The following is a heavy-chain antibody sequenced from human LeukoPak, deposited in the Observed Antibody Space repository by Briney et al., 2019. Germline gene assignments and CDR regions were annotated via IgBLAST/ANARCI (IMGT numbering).Heavy chain of an antibody. V-gene: IGHV4-34*01. CDR1: GGSFSGYY. Sequence: SETLSLACVVYGGSFSGYYWSWIRQPPGKGLEWIGETDHSGTTNYNPSLKSRVTMSVDTSKNQFSLMVSSVTAADTAVYYCATGRNGVVPAPILGVGPWYNYHYMDVWGKGTTVTVSS. CDR2: TDHSGTT. J-gene: IGHJ6*03. D-gene: IGHD2-2*02. CDR3: ATGRNGVVPAPILGVGPWYNYHYMDV.